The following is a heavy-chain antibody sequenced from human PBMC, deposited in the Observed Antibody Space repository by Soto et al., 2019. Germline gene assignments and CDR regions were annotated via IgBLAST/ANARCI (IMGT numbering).Heavy chain of an antibody. D-gene: IGHD2-2*01. CDR3: AREKKHQSLGGRFGMDV. CDR2: IGSSGGYI. V-gene: IGHV3-21*01. J-gene: IGHJ6*02. Sequence: LRLSCAVSGFIFSDFSMNWVRQAPGKGLEWVASIGSSGGYIFYADSVKGRFTISRDDAKKSLDLQINSLRAEDTAVYYCAREKKHQSLGGRFGMDVWGQGTTVTVSS. CDR1: GFIFSDFS.